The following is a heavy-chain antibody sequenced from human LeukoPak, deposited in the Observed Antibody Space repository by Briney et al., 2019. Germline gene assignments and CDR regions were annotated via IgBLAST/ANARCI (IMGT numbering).Heavy chain of an antibody. D-gene: IGHD3-16*02. V-gene: IGHV4-59*08. CDR3: ARHIGGGIEDMDV. Sequence: SETLSLTCTVSVGSIGAYYWSSSRQSPGKGLEWIGYIYVTGTRYNPYLQSRVTISVDRSRNKFFLKMNSVTAADTAVYYCARHIGGGIEDMDVWGKGTKVIVSS. J-gene: IGHJ6*03. CDR2: IYVTGT. CDR1: VGSIGAYY.